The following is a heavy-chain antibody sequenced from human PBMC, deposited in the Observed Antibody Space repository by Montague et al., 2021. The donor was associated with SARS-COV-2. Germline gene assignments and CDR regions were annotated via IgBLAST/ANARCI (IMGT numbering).Heavy chain of an antibody. CDR1: GASINGRY. V-gene: IGHV4-59*08. CDR3: ARQGGSNYGWFDP. J-gene: IGHJ5*02. CDR2: YYSGST. D-gene: IGHD1-26*01. Sequence: SETLSLTCTVSGASINGRYWSWIRQPPGKGLEWIGYYYSGSTRYNPSLKSRVTISVDTSKNQFSVKVTSVTAADTAVYYCARQGGSNYGWFDPWGQGTLATVSS.